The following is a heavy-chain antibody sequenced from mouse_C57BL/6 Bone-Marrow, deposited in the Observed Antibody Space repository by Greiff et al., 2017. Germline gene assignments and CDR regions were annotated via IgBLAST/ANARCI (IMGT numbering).Heavy chain of an antibody. Sequence: QVQLQQPGAELVKPGASVKMSCKASGYTFTSYWITWVKQRPGQGLEWIGDIYPTSGRTNSKEQFKSKAILTVDTSSSTAYMQLSSLTSDDSAVLYCARSGPLERSFDYWGQGTTLTVSS. CDR1: GYTFTSYW. J-gene: IGHJ2*01. V-gene: IGHV1-55*01. D-gene: IGHD3-1*01. CDR3: ARSGPLERSFDY. CDR2: IYPTSGRT.